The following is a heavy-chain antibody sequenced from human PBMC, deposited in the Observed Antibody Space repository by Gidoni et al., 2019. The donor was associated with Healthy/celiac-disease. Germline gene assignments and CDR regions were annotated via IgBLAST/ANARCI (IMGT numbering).Heavy chain of an antibody. CDR1: GGSISSSSYY. CDR2: IYYSGST. D-gene: IGHD3-10*01. J-gene: IGHJ5*02. CDR3: AGLSDERAFGWFDP. V-gene: IGHV4-39*01. Sequence: QLQLQESGPGLVKPSETLSLTCTVSGGSISSSSYYWGWIRQPPGKGLEWIGSIYYSGSTYYNPSLKSRVTISVDTSKNQFSLKLSSVTAADTAVYYCAGLSDERAFGWFDPWGQGTLVTVSS.